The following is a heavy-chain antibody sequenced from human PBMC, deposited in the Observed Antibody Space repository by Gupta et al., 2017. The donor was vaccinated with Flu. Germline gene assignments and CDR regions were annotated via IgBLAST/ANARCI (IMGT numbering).Heavy chain of an antibody. Sequence: EVQLVESGGGLVQPGGSLRLSCQASGFTFSSYAMPWVRQAPGKGLEYFSAISSNGGSTYYADSVKGRFTIYRDNSKNTLYLQMSSLRAEDTAVYYCVKMWRGYSYGYYYFDYWGQGTLVTVSS. D-gene: IGHD5-18*01. CDR1: GFTFSSYA. CDR3: VKMWRGYSYGYYYFDY. J-gene: IGHJ4*02. V-gene: IGHV3-64D*06. CDR2: ISSNGGST.